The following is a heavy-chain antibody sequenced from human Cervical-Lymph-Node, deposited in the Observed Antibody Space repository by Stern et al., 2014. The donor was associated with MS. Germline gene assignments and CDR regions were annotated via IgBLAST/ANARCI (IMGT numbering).Heavy chain of an antibody. CDR2: VSAYNGNT. V-gene: IGHV1-18*01. D-gene: IGHD2-15*01. CDR3: ARGLLGSENAFDI. J-gene: IGHJ3*02. Sequence: EQLVESGAEVKKPGASVKVSCKASGYTFTSYGISWVRQAPGQGLEWMGWVSAYNGNTNYAQQLQGIVTMTTDTSTCTAYMELRSLRSDVTAVYYCARGLLGSENAFDIWGQGTMVTVSS. CDR1: GYTFTSYG.